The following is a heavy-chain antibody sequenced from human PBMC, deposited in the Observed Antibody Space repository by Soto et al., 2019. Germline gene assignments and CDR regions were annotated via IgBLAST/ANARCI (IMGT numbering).Heavy chain of an antibody. Sequence: QITLKESGPTLVKPTQTLTLTCTFSGFSLSTSGVGVGWIRQPPGKALEWLALIYWDDDKRYSPSLKSRLTSTKDTSKNPVVLTMTNLDPVDPATYYRAHREPMVRGAPFDPWGQGTLVTVSS. V-gene: IGHV2-5*02. CDR2: IYWDDDK. CDR3: AHREPMVRGAPFDP. CDR1: GFSLSTSGVG. D-gene: IGHD3-10*01. J-gene: IGHJ5*02.